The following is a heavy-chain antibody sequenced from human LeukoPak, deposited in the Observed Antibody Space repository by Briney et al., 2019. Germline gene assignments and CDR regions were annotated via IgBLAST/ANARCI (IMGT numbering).Heavy chain of an antibody. Sequence: GGSLRLSCAASGFTFSSYAMNWVRQAPGKGLESVSIIYRGDNTYYADSVKGRFTISRDNSKNTLYLQMNSLRVEDTAIYYCARHLYGVGLEYWGQGTLVTVSS. CDR1: GFTFSSYA. CDR3: ARHLYGVGLEY. D-gene: IGHD4-17*01. V-gene: IGHV3-66*04. J-gene: IGHJ4*02. CDR2: IYRGDNT.